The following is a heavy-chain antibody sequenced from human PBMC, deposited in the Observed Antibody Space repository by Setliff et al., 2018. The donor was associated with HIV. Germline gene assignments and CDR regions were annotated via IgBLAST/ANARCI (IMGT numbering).Heavy chain of an antibody. J-gene: IGHJ4*02. CDR2: ISAYNGNT. CDR3: ARAAVAGPWRKLDY. CDR1: GYTFTSFG. D-gene: IGHD6-19*01. V-gene: IGHV1-18*01. Sequence: ASVKVSCKASGYTFTSFGISWVRQAPGRGLEWMGRISAYNGNTDHAQRLQGRVTMTTDTSTRTAYMELRSLRSDDTAVYYCARAAVAGPWRKLDYWGQGTLVTVSS.